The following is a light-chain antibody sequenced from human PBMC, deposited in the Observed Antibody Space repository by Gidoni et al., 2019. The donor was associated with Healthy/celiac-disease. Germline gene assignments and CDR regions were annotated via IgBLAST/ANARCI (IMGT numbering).Light chain of an antibody. J-gene: IGKJ3*01. V-gene: IGKV3-11*01. CDR1: QSVSSY. CDR3: QQRSNWPPL. Sequence: DIVLTQSLATLSFSPGERATLTCRASQSVSSYLAWYQQKPGQAPRLLIYDASNRATGIPARFSGSGSGTDFTLTISSLEPEDFAVYYCQQRSNWPPLFXHXTKVDIK. CDR2: DAS.